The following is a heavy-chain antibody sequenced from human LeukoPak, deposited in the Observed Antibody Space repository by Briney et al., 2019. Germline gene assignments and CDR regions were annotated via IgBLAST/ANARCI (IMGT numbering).Heavy chain of an antibody. CDR3: AKLGVVIASPPDY. V-gene: IGHV3-74*01. CDR2: INSDGSST. D-gene: IGHD2-21*01. Sequence: PGGSLRLSCAASGFTFSSYWMHWVRQTPGKGLVWVSRINSDGSSTSYADSVKGRFTISRDNSKNTLYLQMNSLRAEDTAVCYCAKLGVVIASPPDYWGQGTLVTVSS. J-gene: IGHJ4*02. CDR1: GFTFSSYW.